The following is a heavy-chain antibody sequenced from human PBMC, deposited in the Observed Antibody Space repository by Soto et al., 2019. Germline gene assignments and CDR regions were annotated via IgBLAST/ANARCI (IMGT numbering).Heavy chain of an antibody. J-gene: IGHJ4*02. CDR2: IYSGGYT. V-gene: IGHV3-53*01. D-gene: IGHD6-25*01. CDR3: ATQRGGGGY. Sequence: EVQLVESGGGLIQPGGSLRLSCAVSGFTVSNNYMSWVRQAPGKGLEGVSVIYSGGYTAYGDSVKGRFTISRDNSKNTLNLQMKSRRPRGGALYYWATQRGGGGYWGQGTLVTVSS. CDR1: GFTVSNNY.